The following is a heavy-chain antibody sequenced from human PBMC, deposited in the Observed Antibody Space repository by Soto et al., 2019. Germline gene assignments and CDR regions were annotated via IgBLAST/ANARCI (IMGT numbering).Heavy chain of an antibody. Sequence: PGGSLRLSCAASGFTFSSYSMNWVRQAPGKGLEWVSVIRNNGSNKYYADSVKGRFTISRDNSKNTLYLQMNSLRAEDTAVYYCARDPSRPHYYYYGMDVWGQGTTVTVSS. CDR3: ARDPSRPHYYYYGMDV. CDR1: GFTFSSYS. CDR2: IRNNGSNK. V-gene: IGHV3-33*08. J-gene: IGHJ6*02.